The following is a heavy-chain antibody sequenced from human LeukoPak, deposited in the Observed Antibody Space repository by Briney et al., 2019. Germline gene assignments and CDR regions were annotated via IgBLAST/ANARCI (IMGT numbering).Heavy chain of an antibody. D-gene: IGHD3-22*01. J-gene: IGHJ5*02. V-gene: IGHV1-18*01. Sequence: ASVNVSCKASGYTFTSYGISWVRQAPGQGLEWMGWISAYIGNTNYAQKLQGRVTMTTDTSTSTAYMELRSLRSDDTGVYYCARVNYYDSSGYHNWFDPWGQGTLVTVSS. CDR2: ISAYIGNT. CDR1: GYTFTSYG. CDR3: ARVNYYDSSGYHNWFDP.